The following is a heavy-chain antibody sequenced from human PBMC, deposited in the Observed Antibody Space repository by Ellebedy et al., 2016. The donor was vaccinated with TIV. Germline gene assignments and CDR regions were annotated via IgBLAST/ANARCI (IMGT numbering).Heavy chain of an antibody. Sequence: ASVKVSCKPSGYTFTAFYLHWVRQAPGQGLEWMGWINPDSGSTNFAQRFQGRVTMTRDTSVNTAYMELSRLESDDTAVYYCARVRRGSSGMDVWGQGTTVTVS. CDR3: ARVRRGSSGMDV. CDR2: INPDSGST. V-gene: IGHV1-2*02. J-gene: IGHJ6*02. D-gene: IGHD6-13*01. CDR1: GYTFTAFY.